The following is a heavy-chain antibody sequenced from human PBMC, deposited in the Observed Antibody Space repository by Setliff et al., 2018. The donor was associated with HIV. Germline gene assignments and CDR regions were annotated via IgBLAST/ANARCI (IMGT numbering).Heavy chain of an antibody. CDR2: MNPNTGDT. V-gene: IGHV1-8*01. D-gene: IGHD3-16*01. J-gene: IGHJ4*02. Sequence: ASVKVSCKAYGYIIVDYDINWVRQAPGQGLDWMGWMNPNTGDTEYSQKFQGRLTMTRDTSTSTVYMELSSLRSEDTAVYYCARAVASKNIRGEYYFDYWGQGTLVTVSS. CDR1: GYIIVDYD. CDR3: ARAVASKNIRGEYYFDY.